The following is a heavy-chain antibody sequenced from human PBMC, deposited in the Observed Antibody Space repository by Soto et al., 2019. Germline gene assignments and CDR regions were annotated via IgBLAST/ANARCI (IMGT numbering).Heavy chain of an antibody. CDR3: ARGRSYYYYMDV. J-gene: IGHJ6*03. CDR1: GFTFSDYY. CDR2: ISSSGGAI. V-gene: IGHV3-11*01. D-gene: IGHD3-10*01. Sequence: GGSLRLSCAASGFTFSDYYMSWIRQAPGKGLEWISYISSSGGAIYYADSVKGRFTISRDNAKNSLYLQMNSLRAEDTAVYYCARGRSYYYYMDVWGKGTPVTVSS.